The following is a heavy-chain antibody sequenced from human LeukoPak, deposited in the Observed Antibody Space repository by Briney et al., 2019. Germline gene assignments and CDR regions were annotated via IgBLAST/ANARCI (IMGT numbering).Heavy chain of an antibody. Sequence: SETLSLTCAVYGGSFSGYYWSWIRQPPGKGLEWIGEINHSGSTNYNPSLKSRVTISVDTSKNQFSLRLSSVTAADTAVYYCAVRRDGYNYGYWGQGTLVTVSS. CDR2: INHSGST. V-gene: IGHV4-34*01. CDR3: AVRRDGYNYGY. CDR1: GGSFSGYY. J-gene: IGHJ4*02. D-gene: IGHD5-24*01.